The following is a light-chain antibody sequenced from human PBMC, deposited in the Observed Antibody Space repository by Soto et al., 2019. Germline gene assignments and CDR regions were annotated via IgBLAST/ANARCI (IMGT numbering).Light chain of an antibody. CDR2: WAS. V-gene: IGKV4-1*01. J-gene: IGKJ1*01. Sequence: DIVMTQSPDSLAVSLGERATINCKSSQSVLYSSNNKNYLTWYQQKPGQPPKLLIYWASTRESGVPDRFSGSGSGTDFTLTISSRQAEDVAVYYCQQYYSTPWTFGQATKVEIK. CDR1: QSVLYSSNNKNY. CDR3: QQYYSTPWT.